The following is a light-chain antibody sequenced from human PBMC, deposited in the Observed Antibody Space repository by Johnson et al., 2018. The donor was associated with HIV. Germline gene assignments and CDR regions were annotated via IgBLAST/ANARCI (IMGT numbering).Light chain of an antibody. CDR3: GARDSTLNAYV. CDR1: SSNIGNNY. CDR2: DNN. J-gene: IGLJ1*01. Sequence: QSVLTQPPSVSAAPGQKVTISCSGSSSNIGNNYVSWYQQLPGTAPKLLIYDNNKRPSGIPDRFSGSKSGTSATLGITGLQTGDEGDYFCGARDSTLNAYVFGTGTKVSGL. V-gene: IGLV1-51*01.